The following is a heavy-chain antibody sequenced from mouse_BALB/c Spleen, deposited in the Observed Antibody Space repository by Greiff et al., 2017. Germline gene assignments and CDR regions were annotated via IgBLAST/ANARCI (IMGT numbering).Heavy chain of an antibody. V-gene: IGHV1-63*02. D-gene: IGHD1-1*01. Sequence: QVQLQQSGAELVRPGTSVKISCKASGYTFTNYWLGWVKQRPGHGLEWIGDIYPGGGYTNYNEKFKGKATLTADTSSSTAYMQLSSLTSEDSAVYFCARNGHTTVVANAMDYWGQGTSVTVSS. CDR2: IYPGGGYT. CDR3: ARNGHTTVVANAMDY. CDR1: GYTFTNYW. J-gene: IGHJ4*01.